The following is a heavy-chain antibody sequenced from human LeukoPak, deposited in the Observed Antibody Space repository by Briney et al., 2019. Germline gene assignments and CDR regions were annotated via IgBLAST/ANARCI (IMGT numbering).Heavy chain of an antibody. D-gene: IGHD3-22*01. CDR3: TRSSGYDTYFDY. CDR2: ISYDGSNK. CDR1: GFTFSGSA. V-gene: IGHV3-30-3*01. Sequence: GGSLRLSCAASGFTFSGSAIHWVRQAPGKGLEWVAVISYDGSNKYYADSVKGRFTISRDNSKNTLYLQMNSLRAEDTAVYYCTRSSGYDTYFDYWGQGTLVTVSS. J-gene: IGHJ4*02.